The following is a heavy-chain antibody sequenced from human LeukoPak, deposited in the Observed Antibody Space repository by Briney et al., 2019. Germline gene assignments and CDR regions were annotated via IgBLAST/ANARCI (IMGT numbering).Heavy chain of an antibody. Sequence: PGGSLRLSCAASGFTFSSYAMHWVRQASGKGLEWVAVISYDGSNKYYADSVKGRFTISRDNSKNTLYLQMNSLRAEDTAVYYCARDYGDYNYYGMDVWGQGTTVTVSS. V-gene: IGHV3-30*04. D-gene: IGHD4-17*01. J-gene: IGHJ6*02. CDR1: GFTFSSYA. CDR2: ISYDGSNK. CDR3: ARDYGDYNYYGMDV.